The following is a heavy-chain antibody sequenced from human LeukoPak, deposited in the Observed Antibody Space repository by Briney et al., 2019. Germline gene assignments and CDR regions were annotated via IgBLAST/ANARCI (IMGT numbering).Heavy chain of an antibody. J-gene: IGHJ3*02. V-gene: IGHV4-4*02. CDR3: AVGGVYLRGGAEAFDI. Sequence: SETLSLTCAVSGGSISSSNWWSWVRQPPGKGREWIGEIYHSGSTNYNPSLKSRVTISVDESKNQFSLKLSSVTAADTAVYYCAVGGVYLRGGAEAFDIWGQGTMVTVSS. D-gene: IGHD3-10*01. CDR1: GGSISSSNW. CDR2: IYHSGST.